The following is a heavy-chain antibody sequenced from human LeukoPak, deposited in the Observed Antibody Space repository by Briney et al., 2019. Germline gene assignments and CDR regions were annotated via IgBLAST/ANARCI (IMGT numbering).Heavy chain of an antibody. D-gene: IGHD3-22*01. J-gene: IGHJ4*02. CDR2: ISSHGGST. Sequence: PGGSLRLSCSASGFTFSSYAMHWVRQAPGKGLEYVSAISSHGGSTYYADSVKGRFTISRDNSKNTLYLQMSSLRAEDTAVYYCVKDEAPHYYDSSGYYFGDWGQGTLVIVSS. CDR1: GFTFSSYA. V-gene: IGHV3-64D*09. CDR3: VKDEAPHYYDSSGYYFGD.